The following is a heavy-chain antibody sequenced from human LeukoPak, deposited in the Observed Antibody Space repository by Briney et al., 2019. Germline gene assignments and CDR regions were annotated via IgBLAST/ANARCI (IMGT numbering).Heavy chain of an antibody. J-gene: IGHJ3*02. CDR1: GYSFTSYW. CDR3: ASASSHKGDAFDI. Sequence: GESLKISCKGSGYSFTSYWIGWVRQMPGKGLEWMGRIDPSDSYTNYSPSFQGHVTISADKSISTAYLQWSSLKASDTAMYYCASASSHKGDAFDIWGQGTMVTVSS. CDR2: IDPSDSYT. D-gene: IGHD2-2*01. V-gene: IGHV5-10-1*01.